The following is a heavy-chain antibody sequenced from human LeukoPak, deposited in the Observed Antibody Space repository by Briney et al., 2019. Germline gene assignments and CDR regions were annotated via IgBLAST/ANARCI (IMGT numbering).Heavy chain of an antibody. CDR1: GYSISSGYY. Sequence: PSETLSLTCTVSGYSISSGYYWGWIRQPPGKGLEWIGSIYHSGSTYYNPSLKSRVTISVDTSKNQFSLKLSSVTAADTAVYYCAREYSGSYYAYWGQGTLVTVSS. V-gene: IGHV4-38-2*02. CDR3: AREYSGSYYAY. D-gene: IGHD1-26*01. CDR2: IYHSGST. J-gene: IGHJ4*02.